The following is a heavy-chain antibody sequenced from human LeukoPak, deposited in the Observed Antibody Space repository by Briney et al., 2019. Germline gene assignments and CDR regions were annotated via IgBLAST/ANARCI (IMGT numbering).Heavy chain of an antibody. Sequence: SETLSLTCTVSDGSISSTSYYWGWIRQPPGKGLEWIGSLYYSGSTYCNPSLKSRVTISVDTSKNQLSLKLSSVTASDTAVYYCARSVYSTSVDSWGQGTLVTVSS. CDR3: ARSVYSTSVDS. D-gene: IGHD6-13*01. CDR1: DGSISSTSYY. J-gene: IGHJ4*02. V-gene: IGHV4-39*01. CDR2: LYYSGST.